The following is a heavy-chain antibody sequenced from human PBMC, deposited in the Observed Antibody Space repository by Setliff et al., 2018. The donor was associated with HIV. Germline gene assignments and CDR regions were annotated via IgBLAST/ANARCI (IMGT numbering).Heavy chain of an antibody. CDR1: GYTFSTYD. Sequence: AASVKVSCKASGYTFSTYDFNWVRQAAGQGLEWMGWISTHNDDTDYAQKFQGRVTMTRDTSTSTVYMELRSLRSDDAAVYFCARLGSGWSDSYYYAMDVWGQGTTVTVSS. CDR3: ARLGSGWSDSYYYAMDV. J-gene: IGHJ6*02. V-gene: IGHV1-18*01. D-gene: IGHD6-19*01. CDR2: ISTHNDDT.